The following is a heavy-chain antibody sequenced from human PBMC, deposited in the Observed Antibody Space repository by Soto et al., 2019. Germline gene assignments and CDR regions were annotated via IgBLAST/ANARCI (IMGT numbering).Heavy chain of an antibody. Sequence: SETLSLTCTVSGGSVSSGSYYWSWIRQPPGKGLEWIGYIYYSGSTNYNPSLKSRVTISVDTSKNQFSLKLGSVTAADTAVYYCAREGVDTAMGGYFDYWGQGTLVTVSS. J-gene: IGHJ4*02. CDR2: IYYSGST. D-gene: IGHD5-18*01. CDR3: AREGVDTAMGGYFDY. CDR1: GGSVSSGSYY. V-gene: IGHV4-61*01.